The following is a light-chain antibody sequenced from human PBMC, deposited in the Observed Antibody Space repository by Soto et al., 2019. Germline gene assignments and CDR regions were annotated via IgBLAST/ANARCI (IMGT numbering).Light chain of an antibody. J-gene: IGLJ1*01. V-gene: IGLV2-14*01. Sequence: QSVLTQPASVSGSPGQSITISCTGTSSDVGAYNYVSWYQHHPGKVPKLLIYEVTNRPSGVSDRFSGSKSGNTASLTISGLQAEDEADYYCCSYVGATTYVFGTGTKVTVL. CDR1: SSDVGAYNY. CDR2: EVT. CDR3: CSYVGATTYV.